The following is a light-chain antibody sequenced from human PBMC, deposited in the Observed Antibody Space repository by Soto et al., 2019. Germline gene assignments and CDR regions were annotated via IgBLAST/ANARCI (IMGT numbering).Light chain of an antibody. CDR1: QSISSW. CDR3: QQYNSYPWT. V-gene: IGKV1-5*01. CDR2: DAS. J-gene: IGKJ1*01. Sequence: DIQMTQSPSTLSASVGDRVTITCRASQSISSWLAWYQQKPGKAPKLLIYDASSLESGVPSRFSGSGSGTEFTLPISSLQPDNFATYYCQQYNSYPWTFDQETKVAIK.